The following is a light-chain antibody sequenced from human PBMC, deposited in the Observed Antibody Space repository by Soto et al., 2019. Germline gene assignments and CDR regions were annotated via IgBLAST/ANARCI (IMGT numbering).Light chain of an antibody. V-gene: IGKV1-12*01. CDR2: AAY. Sequence: DIRMTQSPSYLFASVGDIVTLTCQASQDIRTYVNWYQQKPGKAPKLLIYAAYSLQSGVTSRFRGSGSGTDFTVTISSLQPEDFATYYCQQANSFPLTFGEGTKVDNK. CDR3: QQANSFPLT. J-gene: IGKJ4*01. CDR1: QDIRTY.